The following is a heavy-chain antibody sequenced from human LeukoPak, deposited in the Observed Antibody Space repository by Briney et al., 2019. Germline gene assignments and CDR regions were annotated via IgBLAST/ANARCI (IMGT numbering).Heavy chain of an antibody. V-gene: IGHV3-23*01. CDR3: AKDPFLVGATNFDY. Sequence: GGSLRLSCAASGFTFSSYAMSWVRQAPGKGLEWVSAISGSGGSTYYADSVKGRFTISRDNSKNPLYLKMNSLRAEDTAVYYCAKDPFLVGATNFDYWGQGTLVTVSS. D-gene: IGHD1-26*01. CDR2: ISGSGGST. J-gene: IGHJ4*02. CDR1: GFTFSSYA.